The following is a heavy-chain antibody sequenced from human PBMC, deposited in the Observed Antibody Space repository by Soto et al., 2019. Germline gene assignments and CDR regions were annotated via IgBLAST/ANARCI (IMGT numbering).Heavy chain of an antibody. V-gene: IGHV5-51*07. CDR1: GYSFTRYW. J-gene: IGHJ6*02. D-gene: IGHD1-26*01. CDR2: IYPGDSDT. CDR3: ARLYSGSSWAYGMDV. Sequence: PVVSRKVSRRGSGYSFTRYWIGWVHQMPGKGLEWMGIIYPGDSDTRYSPSFQGQVTISADKSISTAYLQWSSLKASDTAMYYCARLYSGSSWAYGMDVWGQGTTVTVSS.